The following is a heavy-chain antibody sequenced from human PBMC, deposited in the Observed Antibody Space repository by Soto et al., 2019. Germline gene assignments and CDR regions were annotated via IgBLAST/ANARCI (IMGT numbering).Heavy chain of an antibody. D-gene: IGHD3-9*01. Sequence: ASVKVSCKASGGTFSSYAISWVRQAPGQGLEWMGGIIPIFGTANYAQKFQGRVTITADESTSTAYTELSSLRSEDTAVYYCATQTYLRYFGPLYAFDIWVQGTIVTVSS. J-gene: IGHJ3*02. CDR3: ATQTYLRYFGPLYAFDI. CDR2: IIPIFGTA. V-gene: IGHV1-69*13. CDR1: GGTFSSYA.